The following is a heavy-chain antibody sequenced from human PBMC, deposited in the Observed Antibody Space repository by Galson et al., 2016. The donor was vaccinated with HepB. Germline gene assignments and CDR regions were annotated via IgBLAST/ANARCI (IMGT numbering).Heavy chain of an antibody. D-gene: IGHD6-13*01. Sequence: LEWVSSISSGSSYIYYADSVKGRFTISRDNVKKSLYLQMNSLRPEDTAVYYCARVRGQQLLDAFDIWGQGILVTVAS. V-gene: IGHV3-21*01. CDR3: ARVRGQQLLDAFDI. CDR2: ISSGSSYI. J-gene: IGHJ4*02.